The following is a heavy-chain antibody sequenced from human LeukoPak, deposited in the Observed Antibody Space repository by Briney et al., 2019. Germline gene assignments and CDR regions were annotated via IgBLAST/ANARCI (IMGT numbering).Heavy chain of an antibody. CDR2: IKSDGSST. CDR1: GFTFSSYS. D-gene: IGHD3-16*01. V-gene: IGHV3-74*01. J-gene: IGHJ4*02. Sequence: GGSLRLSCAASGFTFSSYSMNWVRQAPGKGLVWVSRIKSDGSSTSYAESVKGRFTISRDNAKNTVYVHMNSLRDEDTAVYYCARGGRYAYFLDYWGQGTLVTVSS. CDR3: ARGGRYAYFLDY.